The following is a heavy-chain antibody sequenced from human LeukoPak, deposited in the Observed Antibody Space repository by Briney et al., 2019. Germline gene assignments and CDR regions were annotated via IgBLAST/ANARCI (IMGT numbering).Heavy chain of an antibody. D-gene: IGHD2-15*01. Sequence: PGGSLRLSCAASGFTFSSYAMSWVRQAPGKGLEWVSAISGSGGSTYYADSLKGRFTVSRDNAKNSLYLQMNSLRAEDTAVYYCTRTERPARYEAILSHMDVWGKGTTVTVSS. CDR2: ISGSGGST. CDR3: TRTERPARYEAILSHMDV. V-gene: IGHV3-23*01. J-gene: IGHJ6*03. CDR1: GFTFSSYA.